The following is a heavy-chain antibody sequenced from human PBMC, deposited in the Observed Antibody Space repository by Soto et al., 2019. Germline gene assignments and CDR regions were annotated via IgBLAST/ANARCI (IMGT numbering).Heavy chain of an antibody. J-gene: IGHJ5*02. CDR3: ARPHGGSSGWDNWFDP. V-gene: IGHV4-59*01. Sequence: SETLSLTCTVSGGSISSYYWSWIRQPPGKGLEWIGYIYYSGSANYNPSLKSRVTISVDTSKNQFSLKLSSVTAADTAVYYCARPHGGSSGWDNWFDPWGQGTLVTVSS. D-gene: IGHD6-25*01. CDR1: GGSISSYY. CDR2: IYYSGSA.